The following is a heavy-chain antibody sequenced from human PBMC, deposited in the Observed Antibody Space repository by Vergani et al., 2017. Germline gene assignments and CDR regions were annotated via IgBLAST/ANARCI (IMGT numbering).Heavy chain of an antibody. CDR2: IYTSGST. D-gene: IGHD2-2*01. J-gene: IGHJ3*02. CDR3: ARVVPAAIGAFDI. CDR1: GGSISSGSYY. V-gene: IGHV4-61*02. Sequence: QVQLQESGPGMVKPSQTLSLTCTVSGGSISSGSYYWSWIRQPAGKGLEWIGRIYTSGSTNYNPSLKSRVTISVDTSKNQSSLKLSSVTAADTAVYYCARVVPAAIGAFDIWGQGKMVTVSS.